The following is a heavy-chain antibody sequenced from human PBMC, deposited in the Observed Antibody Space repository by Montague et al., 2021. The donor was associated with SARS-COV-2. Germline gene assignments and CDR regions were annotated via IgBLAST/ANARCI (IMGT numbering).Heavy chain of an antibody. CDR1: GFSISSGYY. J-gene: IGHJ6*04. CDR2: MFHSGSS. D-gene: IGHD3-3*01. V-gene: IGHV4-38-2*02. Sequence: SETLSLTCHVSGFSISSGYYWGWIRQSPGKGLEWIGSMFHSGSSYYNVSLKSRVTISVDTSNNDFSLKLSSVTAADTAVYYFARGGNFWSDDYYYCPMDVWSKGTTVTVSS. CDR3: ARGGNFWSDDYYYCPMDV.